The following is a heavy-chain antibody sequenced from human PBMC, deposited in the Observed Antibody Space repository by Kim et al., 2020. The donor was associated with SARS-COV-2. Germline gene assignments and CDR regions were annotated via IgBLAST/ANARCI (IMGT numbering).Heavy chain of an antibody. J-gene: IGHJ1*01. CDR2: IIPILGIA. CDR3: ARGDGVMGYFQH. CDR1: GGTFSSYA. Sequence: SVKVSCKASGGTFSSYAISWVRQAPGQGLEWMGRIIPILGIANYAQKFQGRVTITADKSTSTAYMELSSLRSEDTAVYYCARGDGVMGYFQHWGQGTLVTVSS. D-gene: IGHD2-21*01. V-gene: IGHV1-69*04.